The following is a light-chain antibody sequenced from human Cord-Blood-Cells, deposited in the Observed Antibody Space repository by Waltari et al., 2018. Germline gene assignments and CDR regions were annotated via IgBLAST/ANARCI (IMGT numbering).Light chain of an antibody. CDR1: QDISNY. Sequence: DIQMTQSPSSLSASVADRVTITCQASQDISNYLNWYQQKPGKAPKLLIYDASNLETGVPSRFSGSGSGTDFTFTISSLQPEDIATYYCQQYDNRPLTFGGGTKVEIK. CDR3: QQYDNRPLT. V-gene: IGKV1-33*01. J-gene: IGKJ4*01. CDR2: DAS.